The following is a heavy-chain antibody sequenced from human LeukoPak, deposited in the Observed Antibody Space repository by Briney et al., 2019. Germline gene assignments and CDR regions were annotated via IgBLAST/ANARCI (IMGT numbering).Heavy chain of an antibody. CDR2: IYYSGST. J-gene: IGHJ4*02. CDR1: GGSISSYY. Sequence: SETLSLTCAVSGGSISSYYWSWIRQPPGKGLEWIGYIYYSGSTNYNPSLKSRVTISVDTSKNQFSLKLSSVTAADTAVYYCARRRYYYDSSGYLFDYWGQGTLVTVSS. D-gene: IGHD3-22*01. V-gene: IGHV4-59*01. CDR3: ARRRYYYDSSGYLFDY.